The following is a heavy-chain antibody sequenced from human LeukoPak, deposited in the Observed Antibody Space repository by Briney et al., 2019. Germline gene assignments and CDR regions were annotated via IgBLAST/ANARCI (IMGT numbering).Heavy chain of an antibody. Sequence: GSLRLSCAASGFTFSSSAMSWVRQAPGKGLEWIASIDYSGNTYYDPSLRSRVTISADTSENQFSLKLSSVTAADTAVYYGVFYAGGYYYMDVWGKGTTVAVSS. CDR1: GFTFSSSAM. CDR2: IDYSGNT. CDR3: VFYAGGYYYMDV. V-gene: IGHV4-38-2*01. D-gene: IGHD2/OR15-2a*01. J-gene: IGHJ6*03.